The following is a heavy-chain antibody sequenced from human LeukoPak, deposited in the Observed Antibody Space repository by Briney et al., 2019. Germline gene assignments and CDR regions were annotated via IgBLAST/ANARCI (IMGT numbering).Heavy chain of an antibody. D-gene: IGHD3-10*01. V-gene: IGHV3-30*12. CDR2: IQYDGSNK. Sequence: GGSLRLSCAASGLSFNSYGMHWVRQAPGKGLEWVAFIQYDGSNKFYADSVKGRFTISRDNAKNSLYLQMNSLRAEDTAVYYCAHSDGECWGQGTLVTVSS. CDR3: AHSDGEC. CDR1: GLSFNSYG. J-gene: IGHJ4*02.